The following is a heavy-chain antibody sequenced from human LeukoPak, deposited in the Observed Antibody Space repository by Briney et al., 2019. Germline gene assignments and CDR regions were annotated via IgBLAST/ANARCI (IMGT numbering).Heavy chain of an antibody. D-gene: IGHD2-2*01. CDR3: ARQSCSSTSCYLVAP. CDR2: IYPGDSDT. V-gene: IGHV5-51*01. J-gene: IGHJ5*02. CDR1: GYSFTSYW. Sequence: GESLKISCKGSGYSFTSYWIGWVRQMPGKGLEWMGIIYPGDSDTRYSPSFQGQVTISADKSISTAYLQWSSLKASDTAMYYCARQSCSSTSCYLVAPWGQGTLVTVSS.